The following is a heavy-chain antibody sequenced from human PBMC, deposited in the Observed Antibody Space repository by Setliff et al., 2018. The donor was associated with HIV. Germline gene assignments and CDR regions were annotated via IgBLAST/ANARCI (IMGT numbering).Heavy chain of an antibody. V-gene: IGHV4-38-2*01. CDR1: GYSISSGHY. J-gene: IGHJ4*02. D-gene: IGHD3-10*01. CDR2: IYHSGTT. Sequence: PSETLSLTCAVSGYSISSGHYWGWIRQPPGKGLEWIGSIYHSGTTYDNPSLKSRVTISVDTSKNQFSLKLSSVTAAATAVYYCARPALGIGGGSRFDNWGQGTRVTVSS. CDR3: ARPALGIGGGSRFDN.